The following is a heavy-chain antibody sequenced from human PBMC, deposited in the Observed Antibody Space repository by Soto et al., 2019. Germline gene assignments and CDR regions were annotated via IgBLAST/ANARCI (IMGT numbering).Heavy chain of an antibody. V-gene: IGHV1-18*01. CDR3: ARVSPGIAAAEGGYYYGMDV. D-gene: IGHD6-13*01. Sequence: GGSVNVSCKASGYTFTSYGISWVRQAPGQGLEWMGWISAYNGNTNYAQKLQGRVTMTTDTSTSTAYMELRSLRSDDTAVYYCARVSPGIAAAEGGYYYGMDVWGQGTTVTVSS. CDR2: ISAYNGNT. CDR1: GYTFTSYG. J-gene: IGHJ6*02.